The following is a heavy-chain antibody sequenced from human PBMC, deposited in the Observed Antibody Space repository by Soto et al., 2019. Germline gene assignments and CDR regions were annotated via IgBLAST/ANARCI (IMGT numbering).Heavy chain of an antibody. Sequence: ASVKVSCKASGYTFTDYYIHWVRQAPGQGLEWVGWINPKTGATNFAQRFQGRVTMTRDTSITTAYMDLSSLTSDDTATYYCAKTYDGSGQPSHWFGPWGQGTPVTDSS. CDR2: INPKTGAT. V-gene: IGHV1-2*02. J-gene: IGHJ5*02. CDR1: GYTFTDYY. CDR3: AKTYDGSGQPSHWFGP. D-gene: IGHD3-22*01.